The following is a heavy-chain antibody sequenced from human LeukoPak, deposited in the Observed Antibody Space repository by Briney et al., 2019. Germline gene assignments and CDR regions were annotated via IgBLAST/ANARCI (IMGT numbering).Heavy chain of an antibody. J-gene: IGHJ4*02. CDR1: GYTFTSYY. V-gene: IGHV1-46*01. Sequence: ASVKVSCKASGYTFTSYYMHSVRQAPGQGLEWMGIINPSGGSTSYAQKLQGRVTMTRDTSTSIVYMELSSLRSEDTAVYYCARGSYYDSSGQTFDYWGQGTLVTVSS. CDR2: INPSGGST. CDR3: ARGSYYDSSGQTFDY. D-gene: IGHD3-22*01.